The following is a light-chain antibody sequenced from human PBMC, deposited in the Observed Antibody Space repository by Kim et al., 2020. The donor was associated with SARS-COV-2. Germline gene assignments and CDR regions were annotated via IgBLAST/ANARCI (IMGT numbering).Light chain of an antibody. CDR2: VAS. CDR1: QGIRND. J-gene: IGKJ1*01. CDR3: LQDSNYPRT. Sequence: AIQMTQSPSSLSASVGDRVTITCRASQGIRNDLSWYQQKPGKASKLLIYVASTLQSGVPSRFSGSGSGTDFTLTISSLQPEDSATYYCLQDSNYPRTFGQGTKVDIK. V-gene: IGKV1-6*01.